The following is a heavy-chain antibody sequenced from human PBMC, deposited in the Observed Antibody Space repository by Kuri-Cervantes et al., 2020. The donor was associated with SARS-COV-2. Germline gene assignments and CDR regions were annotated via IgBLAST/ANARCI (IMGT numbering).Heavy chain of an antibody. CDR1: ETTFPNYD. Sequence: ASVKVSCKAPETTFPNYDINWVRQATGQGLEWMGMVKTNSGNTLYAQIFQGRVTMTRDTSISTAYMELSRLRSDDTAVYYCARDAIVTVGSWYDYWGQGTLVTVSS. CDR2: VKTNSGNT. J-gene: IGHJ4*02. V-gene: IGHV1-8*01. CDR3: ARDAIVTVGSWYDY. D-gene: IGHD6-13*01.